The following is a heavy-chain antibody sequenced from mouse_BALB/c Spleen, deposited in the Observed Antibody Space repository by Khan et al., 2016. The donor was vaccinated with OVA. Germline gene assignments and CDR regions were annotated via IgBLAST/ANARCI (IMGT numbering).Heavy chain of an antibody. D-gene: IGHD4-1*01. V-gene: IGHV5-6*01. J-gene: IGHJ3*01. CDR3: ASHLTGSFAY. CDR2: INSDGDYT. Sequence: EVELVESGGDLVKPGGSLRLSCAASGFTFSTYGMSWVRQPPDKRLEWVATINSDGDYTYYPDTVKGRFTISRNNAENTLYLQMSSLQSEDTAIYYCASHLTGSFAYGGQGTLVTVSA. CDR1: GFTFSTYG.